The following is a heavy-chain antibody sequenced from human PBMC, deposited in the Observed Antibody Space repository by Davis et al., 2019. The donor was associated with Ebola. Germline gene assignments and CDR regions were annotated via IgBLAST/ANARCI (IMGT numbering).Heavy chain of an antibody. J-gene: IGHJ6*02. CDR1: GFTFSSYE. CDR3: ARVLRQVGLRDQWLSGVYYYYGMDV. CDR2: ISSSGSTI. Sequence: PGGSLRLSCAASGFTFSSYEMNWVCQAPGKGLEWVSYISSSGSTIYYADSVKGRFTISRDNAKNSLYLQMNSLRAEDTAVYYCARVLRQVGLRDQWLSGVYYYYGMDVWGQGTTVTVSS. V-gene: IGHV3-48*03. D-gene: IGHD6-19*01.